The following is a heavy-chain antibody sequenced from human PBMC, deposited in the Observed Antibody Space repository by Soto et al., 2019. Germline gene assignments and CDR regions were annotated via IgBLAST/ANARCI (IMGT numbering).Heavy chain of an antibody. J-gene: IGHJ5*02. V-gene: IGHV3-11*01. CDR3: ARDSYCGGEGSSCPGSWFDP. CDR2: ISSSGSTI. D-gene: IGHD2-21*01. Sequence: GGSLRLSCAASGFTFSDYYMSWIRQAPGKGLEWVSYISSSGSTIYYADSVKGRFTISRDNAKNSLYLQMNSLRAEDTAVYYCARDSYCGGEGSSCPGSWFDPWGQGTLVTVSS. CDR1: GFTFSDYY.